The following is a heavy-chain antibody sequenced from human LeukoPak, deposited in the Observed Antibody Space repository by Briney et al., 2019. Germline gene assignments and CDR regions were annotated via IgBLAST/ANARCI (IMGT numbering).Heavy chain of an antibody. J-gene: IGHJ4*02. CDR3: ARRYDDAGSPLND. CDR1: GASITSYH. Sequence: SETLSLTCTVSGASITSYHWSWIRQPAGKGLEWIGRIYTSASTNYSPSFKGRATISIDRSKSQFSLNLPSVTAADTAVYYCARRYDDAGSPLNDWGRGILVTVSS. CDR2: IYTSAST. D-gene: IGHD3-10*01. V-gene: IGHV4-4*07.